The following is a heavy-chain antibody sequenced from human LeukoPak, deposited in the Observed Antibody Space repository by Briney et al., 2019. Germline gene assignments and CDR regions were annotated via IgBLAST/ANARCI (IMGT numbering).Heavy chain of an antibody. Sequence: CWNSGSIGYADSVKGRFTISRDNAKNSLHLQMNSLRGEDMALYYCAKGLVGSSIADFFDYWGQGILVTVSS. V-gene: IGHV3-9*03. CDR3: AKGLVGSSIADFFDY. CDR2: CWNSGSI. D-gene: IGHD6-6*01. J-gene: IGHJ4*02.